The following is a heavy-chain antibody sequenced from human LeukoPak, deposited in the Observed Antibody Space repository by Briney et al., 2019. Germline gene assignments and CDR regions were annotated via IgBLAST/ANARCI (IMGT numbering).Heavy chain of an antibody. Sequence: GGSLRLSCAVSGFTFSSYWMSWVRQAPGEGLEWVANIKEDGSEKYYVDSVKGRFTISRDNAKNSLYLQMNSLRAEDTAVYYCSRTNHGYRGFGAFDIWGQVTRVTVAS. CDR3: SRTNHGYRGFGAFDI. J-gene: IGHJ3*02. CDR1: GFTFSSYW. V-gene: IGHV3-7*03. D-gene: IGHD3-10*01. CDR2: IKEDGSEK.